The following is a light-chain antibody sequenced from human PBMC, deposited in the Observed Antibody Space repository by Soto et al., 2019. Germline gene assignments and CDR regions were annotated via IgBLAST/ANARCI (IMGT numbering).Light chain of an antibody. CDR3: RQYGSSRWT. V-gene: IGKV3-20*01. CDR1: QSFSSSY. CDR2: GSS. Sequence: EIVLTQSPGTLSLSPGGRATLSCRASQSFSSSYLAWYQQKPGQSPRRVMYGSSSMAAGIPDRFSGSGSGTDFTLTISRLEPEDFAVYYCRQYGSSRWTFGRGPEV. J-gene: IGKJ1*01.